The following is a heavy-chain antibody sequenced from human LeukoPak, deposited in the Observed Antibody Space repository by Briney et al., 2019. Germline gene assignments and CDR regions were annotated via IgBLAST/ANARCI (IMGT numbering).Heavy chain of an antibody. CDR2: IDPSDSYT. D-gene: IGHD6-19*01. J-gene: IGHJ4*02. V-gene: IGHV5-10-1*01. CDR3: ARHSGIAVAGTFDY. Sequence: GESLKISCKGSGYSFSNYWISWVRQMPGKGLEWMGRIDPSDSYTNYSPSFQGHVTTSADKSISTAYLQWSSLKASDTALYYCARHSGIAVAGTFDYWGQGTLVTVSS. CDR1: GYSFSNYW.